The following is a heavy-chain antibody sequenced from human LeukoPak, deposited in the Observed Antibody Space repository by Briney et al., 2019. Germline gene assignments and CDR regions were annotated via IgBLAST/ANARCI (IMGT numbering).Heavy chain of an antibody. J-gene: IGHJ4*02. CDR1: GGSISSDDYY. D-gene: IGHD5-18*01. V-gene: IGHV4-30-2*01. CDR2: IYHSGST. CDR3: ARDFDTAMVTPYFDY. Sequence: PSETLSLTCTVSGGSISSDDYYWSWIRQPPGEGLEWIGYIYHSGSTYYNPSLKSRVTISVDTSKNQFSLKLSSVTAADTAVYYCARDFDTAMVTPYFDYWGQGTLVTVSS.